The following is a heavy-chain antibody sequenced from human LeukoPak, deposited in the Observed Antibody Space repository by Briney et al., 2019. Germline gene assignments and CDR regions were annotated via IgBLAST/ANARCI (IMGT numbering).Heavy chain of an antibody. CDR3: AGDATRVVAVLDY. J-gene: IGHJ4*02. Sequence: GGSLRLSCAASGFTFSDYYMSWIRQAPGKGLEWVSYISSSGSTIYYADSVKGRFTISRDNAKNSLYLQMNSLRAEDTAVYYCAGDATRVVAVLDYWGQGTLVTVSS. D-gene: IGHD3-22*01. CDR2: ISSSGSTI. V-gene: IGHV3-11*01. CDR1: GFTFSDYY.